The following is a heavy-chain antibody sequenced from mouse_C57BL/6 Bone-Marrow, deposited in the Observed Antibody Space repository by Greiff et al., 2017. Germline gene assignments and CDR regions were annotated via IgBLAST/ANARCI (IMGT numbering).Heavy chain of an antibody. CDR1: GYTFTSYW. J-gene: IGHJ2*01. Sequence: QVQLQQPGTELVKPGASVKLSCKASGYTFTSYWMHWVKQRPGQGLEWIGNINPSNGGTNYNEKFKSKATLTVDKSSSTAYMQLSSLTSEDSAVYFCSREDYYGSSPYYFDYWGQGTTLTVSS. CDR2: INPSNGGT. V-gene: IGHV1-53*01. CDR3: SREDYYGSSPYYFDY. D-gene: IGHD1-1*01.